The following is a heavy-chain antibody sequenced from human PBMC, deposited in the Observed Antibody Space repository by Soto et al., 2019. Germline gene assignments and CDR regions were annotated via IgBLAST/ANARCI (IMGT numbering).Heavy chain of an antibody. CDR3: SSRFFYSNSSGYYITGFDP. CDR2: MNPNSGDT. Sequence: ASVKVSCKASGYTFTNFGISWVRQATGQGLEWMGWMNPNSGDTGYAQNFQGRVTMTRDTSKRTVYMELRSLRSEDTAVYYCSSRFFYSNSSGYYITGFDPWGQGTRVTVST. J-gene: IGHJ5*02. CDR1: GYTFTNFG. D-gene: IGHD3-22*01. V-gene: IGHV1-8*01.